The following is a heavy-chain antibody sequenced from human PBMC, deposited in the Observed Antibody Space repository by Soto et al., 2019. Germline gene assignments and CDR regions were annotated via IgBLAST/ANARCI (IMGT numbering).Heavy chain of an antibody. CDR3: ARDKASGTRDYYYYGMEV. Sequence: SETLSLTCTVSGGSISSGGYYLSWIRQHPGKGLEWIGYIYYSGSTYYNPSLKSRVTISVDTSKNQFSLKLSSVTAADTAVYYCARDKASGTRDYYYYGMEVWGEGTTVTVSS. D-gene: IGHD6-13*01. V-gene: IGHV4-31*03. CDR1: GGSISSGGYY. J-gene: IGHJ6*02. CDR2: IYYSGST.